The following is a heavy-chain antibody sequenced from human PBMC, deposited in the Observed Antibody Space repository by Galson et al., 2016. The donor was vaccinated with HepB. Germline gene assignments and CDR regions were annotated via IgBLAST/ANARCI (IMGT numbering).Heavy chain of an antibody. CDR2: ISWDDDK. CDR3: VRNGNCNEFDP. Sequence: PALVKPTQTLTLTCTVSGFSLSTYGVGVGWIRQPPGKALEWLALISWDDDKRYRPSLKSRLSVTRDTSKNQVVLTMTNMDPADTAVYYCVRNGNCNEFDPWGQGALVTVSS. CDR1: GFSLSTYGVG. D-gene: IGHD1-1*01. V-gene: IGHV2-5*02. J-gene: IGHJ5*02.